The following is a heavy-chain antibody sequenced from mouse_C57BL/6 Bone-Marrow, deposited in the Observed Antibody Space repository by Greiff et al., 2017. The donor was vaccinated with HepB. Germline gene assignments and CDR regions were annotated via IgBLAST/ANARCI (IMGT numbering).Heavy chain of an antibody. CDR3: ARRIITTNYAMDY. D-gene: IGHD1-1*01. V-gene: IGHV5-17*01. Sequence: EVQLVESGGGLVKPGGSLKLSCAASGFTFSDYGMHWVRQAPEKGLEWVAYISSGSSTIYYADTVKGRFTISRDNAKNTLFLQMTSLRSEDTAMYYCARRIITTNYAMDYWGQGTSVTVSS. J-gene: IGHJ4*01. CDR1: GFTFSDYG. CDR2: ISSGSSTI.